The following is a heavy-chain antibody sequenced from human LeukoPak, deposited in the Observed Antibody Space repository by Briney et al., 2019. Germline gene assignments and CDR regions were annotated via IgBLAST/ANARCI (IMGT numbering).Heavy chain of an antibody. CDR1: GYTFTSYG. D-gene: IGHD5-18*01. CDR3: ARDSAGYSYGYGQNDAFDI. Sequence: GASVKVSCKASGYTFTSYGISWVRQAPGQGLEWMGWISAYNGNTNYAQKLQGRATMTTDTSTSTAYMELRSLRSDDTAVYYCARDSAGYSYGYGQNDAFDIWGQGTMVTVSS. CDR2: ISAYNGNT. J-gene: IGHJ3*02. V-gene: IGHV1-18*01.